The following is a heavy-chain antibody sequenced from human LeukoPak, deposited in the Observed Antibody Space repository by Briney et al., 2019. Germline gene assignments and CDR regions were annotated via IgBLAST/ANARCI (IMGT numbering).Heavy chain of an antibody. CDR2: IYPGDSDT. CDR3: ASTSSSWYEHKYYFDY. V-gene: IGHV5-51*03. CDR1: GYSFTSCW. J-gene: IGHJ4*02. Sequence: KPGESLKISCQGSGYSFTSCWIGWVRQMPGKGLEWMGIIYPGDSDTRYSPSFQGQVTISADKSISTAYLQWSSLKASDTAMYYCASTSSSWYEHKYYFDYWGQGTLVTVSS. D-gene: IGHD6-13*01.